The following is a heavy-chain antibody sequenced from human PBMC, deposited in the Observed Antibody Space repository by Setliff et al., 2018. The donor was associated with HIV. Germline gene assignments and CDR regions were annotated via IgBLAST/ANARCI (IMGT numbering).Heavy chain of an antibody. D-gene: IGHD3-16*01. CDR1: GGSFSGYY. J-gene: IGHJ5*02. V-gene: IGHV4-34*01. Sequence: SETLSLTCAVYGGSFSGYYWSWIRQPPGKGLEWIGEINHRGSTNCNPSLKSRVSISVDTSKNQFSLRLSSVTAADTAVYYCARRTFGSGRIDPWGQGTLVTVSS. CDR3: ARRTFGSGRIDP. CDR2: INHRGST.